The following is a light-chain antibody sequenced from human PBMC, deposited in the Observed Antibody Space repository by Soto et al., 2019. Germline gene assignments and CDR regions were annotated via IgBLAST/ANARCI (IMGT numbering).Light chain of an antibody. CDR2: ENN. Sequence: QSVLTQPPSVSGAPGQRVTISCTGTSSNIGTGYDVHWFQQLPGTAPRLLIFENNNRPSGITDRFSGSKSGTSASLAITGLQSEDEADYYCQSYDSSLSGWVFGGGTKLTVL. J-gene: IGLJ3*02. CDR3: QSYDSSLSGWV. V-gene: IGLV1-40*01. CDR1: SSNIGTGYD.